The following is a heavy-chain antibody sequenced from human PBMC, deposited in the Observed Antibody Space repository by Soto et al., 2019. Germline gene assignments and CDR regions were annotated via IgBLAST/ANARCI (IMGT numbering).Heavy chain of an antibody. CDR3: ARDARFLEWLSNWFDP. CDR1: GYTFTSYG. V-gene: IGHV1-18*01. Sequence: QVQLVQSGAEVKKPGASVKVSCKASGYTFTSYGISWVRQAPGQGLEWMGWISAYNGNTNYAQKLQGRVTMTTDTSTSTAYMELRSLRSDDTAVYYYARDARFLEWLSNWFDPWGQGTLVTVSS. CDR2: ISAYNGNT. D-gene: IGHD3-3*01. J-gene: IGHJ5*02.